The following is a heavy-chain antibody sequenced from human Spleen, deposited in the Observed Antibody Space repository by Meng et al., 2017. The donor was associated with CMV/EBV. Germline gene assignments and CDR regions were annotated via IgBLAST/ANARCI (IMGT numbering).Heavy chain of an antibody. CDR2: INPKSGGT. V-gene: IGHV1-2*02. D-gene: IGHD6-13*01. CDR3: ARGDSIAAGGTGDY. J-gene: IGHJ4*02. Sequence: ASVKVSCKTSGYTFTDYYMHWVRQAPRQGLEWMGWINPKSGGTNYAQRFQGRVTITRDTSISTAYMELSRLRSDDTAVYYCARGDSIAAGGTGDYWGQGTLVTVSS. CDR1: GYTFTDYY.